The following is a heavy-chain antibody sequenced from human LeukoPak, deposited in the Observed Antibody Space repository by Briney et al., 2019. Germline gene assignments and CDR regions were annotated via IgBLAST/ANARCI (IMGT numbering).Heavy chain of an antibody. CDR1: GFTFSSYW. D-gene: IGHD3-22*01. Sequence: PGGSLRLSCAASGFTFSSYWMHWVRQAPGKGLVWVSRINSDGSSTSYADSVKGRFTISRDNAKNTLYLQMNSLRAEDTAVYYCERGGYGSSVYLFFWGGREPVVTFS. J-gene: IGHJ4*02. V-gene: IGHV3-74*01. CDR3: ERGGYGSSVYLFFW. CDR2: INSDGSST.